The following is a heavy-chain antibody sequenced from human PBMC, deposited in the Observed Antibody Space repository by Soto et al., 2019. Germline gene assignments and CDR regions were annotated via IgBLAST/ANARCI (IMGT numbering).Heavy chain of an antibody. J-gene: IGHJ4*02. Sequence: GGSLRLSCAASGFTFRSYGMHWVRQAPGKGLEWVAVIWYDGSNKYYADSVKGRFTISRDNSKNKLYLQMNSLRAEDTAVYYCARDYYKYYDSSGYYRSPAYWGQGTLVTVS. CDR2: IWYDGSNK. CDR1: GFTFRSYG. D-gene: IGHD3-22*01. CDR3: ARDYYKYYDSSGYYRSPAY. V-gene: IGHV3-33*01.